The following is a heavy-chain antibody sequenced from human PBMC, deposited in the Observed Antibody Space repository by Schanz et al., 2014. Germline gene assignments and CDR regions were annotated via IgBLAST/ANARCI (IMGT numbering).Heavy chain of an antibody. J-gene: IGHJ3*02. D-gene: IGHD3-10*01. V-gene: IGHV3-48*01. CDR2: ITYNGGTI. CDR1: GFTFSNYW. Sequence: EVQLVESGGGLVQPGGSLRLSCVASGFTFSNYWMTWVRQAPGKGLEWISYITYNGGTIYYADSVKGRFTISRDNAKNSLYLEMNSLRAEDTALYYCAKGRFGELSAFDIWGQGTMVTVSS. CDR3: AKGRFGELSAFDI.